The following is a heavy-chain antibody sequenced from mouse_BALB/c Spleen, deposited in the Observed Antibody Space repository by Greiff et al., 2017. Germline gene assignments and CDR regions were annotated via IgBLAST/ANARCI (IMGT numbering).Heavy chain of an antibody. CDR3: ARRGVTNYYAMDY. CDR2: ISSGSSTI. CDR1: GFTFSSFG. Sequence: EVMLVESGGGLVQPGGSRTLSCAASGFTFSSFGMHWVRQAPEKGLEWVAYISSGSSTIYYADTVKGRFTISRDNPKNTLFLQMTSLRSEDTAMYYCARRGVTNYYAMDYWGQGTSVTVSS. V-gene: IGHV5-17*02. J-gene: IGHJ4*01. D-gene: IGHD2-2*01.